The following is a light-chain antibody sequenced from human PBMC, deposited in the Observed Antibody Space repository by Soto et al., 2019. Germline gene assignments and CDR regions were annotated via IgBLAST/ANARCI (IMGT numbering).Light chain of an antibody. CDR2: AAS. J-gene: IGKJ5*01. CDR3: QQRYSWPVT. Sequence: EIVLTQSPATLSLSPGETATLSCRASQSITNDVGWYQQKPGQAPRLLIYAASNRATGIPARFSGSGSGTDFTLTISSLEPEDFSVYYCQQRYSWPVTFGQGTRLEIK. V-gene: IGKV3-11*01. CDR1: QSITND.